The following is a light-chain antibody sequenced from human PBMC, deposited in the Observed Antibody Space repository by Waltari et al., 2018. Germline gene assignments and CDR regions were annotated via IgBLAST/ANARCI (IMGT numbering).Light chain of an antibody. CDR3: QHYNNWLT. Sequence: ETVMTQSSATLSVSPGERATLSCRASQSVNSNLAWYQQKPGQAPRLLIYGASTRATGIPARFSASGSGTEFTLTISSLQSEDFAVYYCQHYNNWLTFGGGTKVEIK. J-gene: IGKJ4*01. V-gene: IGKV3-15*01. CDR2: GAS. CDR1: QSVNSN.